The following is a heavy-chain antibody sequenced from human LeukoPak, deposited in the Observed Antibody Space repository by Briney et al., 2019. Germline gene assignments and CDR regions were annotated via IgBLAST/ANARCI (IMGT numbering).Heavy chain of an antibody. J-gene: IGHJ4*02. CDR1: GFTSSDYY. CDR2: ISSSSGYT. Sequence: GGSLRLSCAASGFTSSDYYMTWIRQAPGKGLEWVSYISSSSGYTNYADSVKGRFTISRDNAKNSLYLQLNSLRAEDTALYYCARGRGSGWYVDYWGQGTLVTVSS. CDR3: ARGRGSGWYVDY. D-gene: IGHD6-19*01. V-gene: IGHV3-11*05.